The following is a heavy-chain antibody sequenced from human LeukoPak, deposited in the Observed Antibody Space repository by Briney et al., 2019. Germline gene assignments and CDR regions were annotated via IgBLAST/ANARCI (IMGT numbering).Heavy chain of an antibody. V-gene: IGHV3-23*01. D-gene: IGHD3-16*01. Sequence: PGGSLRLSCAASGFTFSSYAMSWVRQAPGKGLEWVSAISGSGGSTYYADSVKGRFTISRDNSKNTLYLQMNSLRAEDTAVYYCARGEDNADEYLREDYWGQGILVTVSS. CDR1: GFTFSSYA. CDR3: ARGEDNADEYLREDY. J-gene: IGHJ4*02. CDR2: ISGSGGST.